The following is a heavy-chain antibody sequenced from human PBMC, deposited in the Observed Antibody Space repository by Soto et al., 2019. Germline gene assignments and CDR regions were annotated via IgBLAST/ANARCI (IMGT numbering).Heavy chain of an antibody. V-gene: IGHV5-51*01. Sequence: RVESLKISCKGSGYSFTSYWIGWLRQMPVKGLEWIGIIYPGDSDTRYSPSFQGQVTISADKSISTAYLQWSSLKASDTAMYYCARDMRDGYNLEFDYWGQGTLVTVSS. CDR2: IYPGDSDT. J-gene: IGHJ4*02. CDR3: ARDMRDGYNLEFDY. CDR1: GYSFTSYW. D-gene: IGHD5-12*01.